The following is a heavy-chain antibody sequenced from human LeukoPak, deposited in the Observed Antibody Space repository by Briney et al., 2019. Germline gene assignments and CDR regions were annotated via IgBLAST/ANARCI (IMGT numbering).Heavy chain of an antibody. V-gene: IGHV4-38-2*02. CDR2: IYHSGST. D-gene: IGHD6-13*01. J-gene: IGHJ4*02. CDR3: ARDLAAAALYYFDY. Sequence: SETLSLTCTVSGYSISSGYYWDWIRQPPGKGLEWIGSIYHSGSTYYNPSLKSPVTISVDTSNNQFSLRLNSVPAADTAVYYCARDLAAAALYYFDYWGQGTLVTVSS. CDR1: GYSISSGYY.